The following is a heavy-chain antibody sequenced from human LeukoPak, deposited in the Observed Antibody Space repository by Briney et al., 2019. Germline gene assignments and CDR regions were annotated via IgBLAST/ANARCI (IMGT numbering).Heavy chain of an antibody. CDR1: GGFISSYY. D-gene: IGHD3-22*01. V-gene: IGHV4-59*01. CDR3: ARVVRHYYDSSGYAYYYYMDV. Sequence: SETLSLTCTVSGGFISSYYWSWIRQPPGKGLEWIGYIYYSGSTNYNPSLKSRVTISVDTSKNQFSLKLSSVTAADTAVYYCARVVRHYYDSSGYAYYYYMDVWGKGTTVTISS. J-gene: IGHJ6*03. CDR2: IYYSGST.